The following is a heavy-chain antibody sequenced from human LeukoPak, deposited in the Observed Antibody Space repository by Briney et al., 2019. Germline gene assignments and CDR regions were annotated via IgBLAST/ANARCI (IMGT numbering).Heavy chain of an antibody. D-gene: IGHD6-13*01. J-gene: IGHJ5*02. Sequence: GGSLRLSCAASGFTFSSYWMHWVRQAPGKGLVWVSRINSDGSSTSYADSVKGRFTISRDNAKNTLYLQMNSLRAEDTAVYYCARGVGSSWYEYNWFDPWGQGTLVTVSS. CDR2: INSDGSST. V-gene: IGHV3-74*01. CDR3: ARGVGSSWYEYNWFDP. CDR1: GFTFSSYW.